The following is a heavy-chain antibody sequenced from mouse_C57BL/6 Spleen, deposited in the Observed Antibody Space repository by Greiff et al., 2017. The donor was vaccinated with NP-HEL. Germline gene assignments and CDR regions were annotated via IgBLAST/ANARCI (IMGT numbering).Heavy chain of an antibody. CDR1: GYTFTDYN. CDR3: ARGRWERYYAMDY. V-gene: IGHV1-22*01. D-gene: IGHD2-3*01. J-gene: IGHJ4*01. Sequence: VQLQQSGPELVKPGASVKMSCKASGYTFTDYNMHWVKQSHGKSLEWIGYINPNNGGTSSNQKFKGKATLTVNKSSSTAYMELRSLTSEDSAVYYCARGRWERYYAMDYWGQGTSVTVSS. CDR2: INPNNGGT.